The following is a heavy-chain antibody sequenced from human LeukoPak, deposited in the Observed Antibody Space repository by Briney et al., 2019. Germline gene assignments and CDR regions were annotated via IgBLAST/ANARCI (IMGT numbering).Heavy chain of an antibody. J-gene: IGHJ5*02. Sequence: GASVKVSCKASGYTFTSYDINWVRQATGQGLEWMGWMNPNSGNTGYAQKFQGRVTITRNTSISTAYMELSSLRSEDTAVYYCAGAPYGSGSLNWFDPWGQGTLVTVSS. CDR3: AGAPYGSGSLNWFDP. CDR1: GYTFTSYD. D-gene: IGHD3-10*01. V-gene: IGHV1-8*03. CDR2: MNPNSGNT.